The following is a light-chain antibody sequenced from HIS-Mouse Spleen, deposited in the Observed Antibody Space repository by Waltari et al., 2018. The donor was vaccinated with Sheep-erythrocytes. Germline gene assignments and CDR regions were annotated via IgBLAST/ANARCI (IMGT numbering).Light chain of an antibody. CDR1: SGSIASNY. V-gene: IGLV6-57*02. Sequence: NFMLTQPHSVSESPGKTVTISCTGSSGSIASNYVQWYQQRPGSAPTTVIYEDNQRTSGVPERFSGSIDSSSNSASLTISGLKTEDEADYYCQSYDSSNHVVFGGGTKLTVL. CDR3: QSYDSSNHVV. J-gene: IGLJ2*01. CDR2: EDN.